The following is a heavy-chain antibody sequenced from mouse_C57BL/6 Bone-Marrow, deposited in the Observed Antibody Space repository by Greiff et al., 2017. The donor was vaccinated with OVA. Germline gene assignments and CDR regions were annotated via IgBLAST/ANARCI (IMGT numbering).Heavy chain of an antibody. J-gene: IGHJ3*01. CDR1: GYTFTSYG. CDR2: IYPRSGNT. V-gene: IGHV1-81*01. D-gene: IGHD2-4*01. CDR3: GNYDYVFFAY. Sequence: QVQLQQSGAELARPGASVKLSCKASGYTFTSYGISWVKQRTGQGLEWIGEIYPRSGNTYYNEKFKGKATLTADKSSSTAYMQLRSLTSEDSAVYVWGNYDYVFFAYWGQGTLVTVSA.